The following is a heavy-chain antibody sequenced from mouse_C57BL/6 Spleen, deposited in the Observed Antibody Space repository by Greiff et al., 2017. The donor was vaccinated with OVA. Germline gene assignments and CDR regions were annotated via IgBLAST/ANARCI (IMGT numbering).Heavy chain of an antibody. CDR1: GFTFSDYG. Sequence: EVQRVESGGGLVKPGGSLKLSCAASGFTFSDYGMHWVRQAPEKGLEWVAYISSGSSTIYYADTVKGRFTISRDNAKNTLFLQMTSLRSEDTAMYYCARENYYGSSYRYFDVWGTGTTVTVSS. D-gene: IGHD1-1*01. CDR2: ISSGSSTI. J-gene: IGHJ1*03. V-gene: IGHV5-17*01. CDR3: ARENYYGSSYRYFDV.